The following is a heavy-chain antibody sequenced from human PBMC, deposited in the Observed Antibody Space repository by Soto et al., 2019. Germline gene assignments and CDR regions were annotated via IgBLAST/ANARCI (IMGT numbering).Heavy chain of an antibody. Sequence: QVQLVESGGGVVQPGRSLRLSCAASGFTFSSYGMHWVRQAPGKGLEWVAVISYDGSNKYYADSVKGRFTISRDNSKNTLYLQMNSLRAEDTAVYYCAKGSYYYDRSGHFDYWGQGTLVTVSS. V-gene: IGHV3-30*18. CDR1: GFTFSSYG. CDR2: ISYDGSNK. J-gene: IGHJ4*02. D-gene: IGHD3-22*01. CDR3: AKGSYYYDRSGHFDY.